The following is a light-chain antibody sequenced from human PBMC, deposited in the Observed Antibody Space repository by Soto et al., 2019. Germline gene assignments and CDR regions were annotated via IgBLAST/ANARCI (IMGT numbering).Light chain of an antibody. CDR1: KTIGYNY. CDR2: DAS. J-gene: IGKJ2*01. V-gene: IGKV3-20*01. Sequence: EIVLTQFPDTLSLSPGERATLSCRASKTIGYNYLAWYQQRPGLAPTLLIYDASTRAPGISDRFSGSGSGTDFTLTISRLEPGDFAVYYCQEYDTSYTFGPGTQLEI. CDR3: QEYDTSYT.